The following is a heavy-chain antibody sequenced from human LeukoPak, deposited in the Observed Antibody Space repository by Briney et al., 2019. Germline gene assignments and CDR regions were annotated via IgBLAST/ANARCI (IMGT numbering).Heavy chain of an antibody. V-gene: IGHV3-23*01. J-gene: IGHJ5*02. CDR3: AKHCSGYCNTASEKRFDP. Sequence: PGGSLRLSCAASGFTFSSYSMNWVRQAPGKGLEWVSGIGSNSVPTVYADSAKGRLTISRDNSKSMLYLQMDSLRVEDTAVYYCAKHCSGYCNTASEKRFDPWGQGTLVTVSS. CDR2: IGSNSVPT. D-gene: IGHD2-2*03. CDR1: GFTFSSYS.